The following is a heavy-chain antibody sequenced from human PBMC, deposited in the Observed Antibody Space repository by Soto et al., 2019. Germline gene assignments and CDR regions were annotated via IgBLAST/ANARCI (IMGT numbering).Heavy chain of an antibody. CDR2: ISYDGSNK. D-gene: IGHD3-3*02. Sequence: QVQLVESGGGVVQPGRSLRLSCAASGFTFSSYGMHWVRQAPGKGLEWVAVISYDGSNKYYADSVKGRFTISRDNSKNTLYLQMNSLRAEDTAVYYCARYIRGPTVFYYDFWGPGVLVTVSS. J-gene: IGHJ4*02. V-gene: IGHV3-30*03. CDR3: ARYIRGPTVFYYDF. CDR1: GFTFSSYG.